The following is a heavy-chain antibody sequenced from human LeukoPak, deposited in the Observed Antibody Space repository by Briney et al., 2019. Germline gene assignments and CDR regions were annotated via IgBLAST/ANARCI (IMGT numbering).Heavy chain of an antibody. CDR1: GGSISSYY. J-gene: IGHJ5*02. CDR3: ARGARTSVVPAAIGWFDP. V-gene: IGHV4-59*01. CDR2: IYYSGST. D-gene: IGHD2-2*01. Sequence: PSETLSLTCTVSGGSISSYYWSWIRQPPGKGLEWIGYIYYSGSTNYNPSLKSRVTMSVDTSKNQFSLKLSSVTAADTVVYYCARGARTSVVPAAIGWFDPWGLGTLVIVSS.